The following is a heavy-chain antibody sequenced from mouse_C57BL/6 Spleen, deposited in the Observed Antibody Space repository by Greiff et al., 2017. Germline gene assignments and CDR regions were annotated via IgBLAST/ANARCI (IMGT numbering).Heavy chain of an antibody. V-gene: IGHV1-69*01. CDR3: ARDTTVVGDFDY. D-gene: IGHD1-1*01. CDR2: IDPSDSYT. J-gene: IGHJ2*01. Sequence: QVQLQQPGAELVMPGASVKLSCKASGYTFTSYWMHWVKQRPGQGLEWIGEIDPSDSYTNYTQKFKGKSTLTVDKSSSTAYMQLSSLTSEDSAVYYCARDTTVVGDFDYWGQGTTLTVSS. CDR1: GYTFTSYW.